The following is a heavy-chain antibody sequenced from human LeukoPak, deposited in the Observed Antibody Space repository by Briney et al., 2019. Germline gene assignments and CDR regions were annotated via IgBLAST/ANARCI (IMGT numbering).Heavy chain of an antibody. CDR3: ATGPLWRYYDSSGYPDY. J-gene: IGHJ4*02. V-gene: IGHV1-24*01. Sequence: ASVKVSCKVSGYTLTELYMNWVRQAPGNALEWMGGFDAEDGETIYAQKFQGRVTMTEDTSTDTAYMELSSLRSEDTAVYYCATGPLWRYYDSSGYPDYWGQGTLVTVSS. CDR1: GYTLTELY. D-gene: IGHD3-22*01. CDR2: FDAEDGET.